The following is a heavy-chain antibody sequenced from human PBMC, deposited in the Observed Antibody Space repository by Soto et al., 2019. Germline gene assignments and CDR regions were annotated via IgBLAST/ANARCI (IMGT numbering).Heavy chain of an antibody. D-gene: IGHD2-2*02. J-gene: IGHJ5*02. CDR3: ARGYCSSTLCYIWDNWFDP. Sequence: QVQLQESGPGLVKPSETLSLTCTVSGGSISSYYWSWIRQPPGKGLEWIGYIYYSGRTNYNPSLKSRVTISVDTSKNPFSLKLSSVTAADTAVYYCARGYCSSTLCYIWDNWFDPWGQGTLVTVSS. CDR2: IYYSGRT. CDR1: GGSISSYY. V-gene: IGHV4-59*01.